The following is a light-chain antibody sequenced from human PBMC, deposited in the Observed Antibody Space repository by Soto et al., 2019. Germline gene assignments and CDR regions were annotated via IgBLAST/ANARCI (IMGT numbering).Light chain of an antibody. CDR3: QQRNSWPLS. CDR1: QSVAGF. V-gene: IGKV3-11*01. CDR2: DVF. J-gene: IGKJ4*01. Sequence: EIVLTQSPATVSLSPGERASLSCRASQSVAGFLAWYQQKPGQAPRLLIYDVFNRAAGIPARFSGSGSGTDFTLTISSLEPEDFAVYYCQQRNSWPLSFGGGTRVEIK.